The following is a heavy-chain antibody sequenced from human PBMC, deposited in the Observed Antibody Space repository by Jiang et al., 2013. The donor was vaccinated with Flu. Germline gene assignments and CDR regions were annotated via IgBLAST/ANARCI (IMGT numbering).Heavy chain of an antibody. J-gene: IGHJ3*02. CDR1: GFTFSSYG. CDR3: AKKGRYGPGQNDAFDI. D-gene: IGHD3-9*01. V-gene: IGHV3-30*18. Sequence: VVQPGRSLRLSCAASGFTFSSYGMHWVRQAPGKGLEWVAVISYDGSNKYYADSVKGRFTISRDNSKNTLYLQMNSLRAEDTAVYYCAKKGRYGPGQNDAFDIWGQGTMVTVSS. CDR2: ISYDGSNK.